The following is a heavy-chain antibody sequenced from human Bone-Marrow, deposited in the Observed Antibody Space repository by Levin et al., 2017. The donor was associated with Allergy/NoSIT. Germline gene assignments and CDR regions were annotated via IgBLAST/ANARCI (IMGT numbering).Heavy chain of an antibody. Sequence: ASVKVSCKASGYTFTGYYMHWVRQAPGQGLEWMGRINPNSGGTNYAQKFQGRVTMTRDTSISTAYMELSRLRSDDTAVYYCARDLRAPTTVTTQFHTARPPKSNWFDPWGQGTLVTVSS. J-gene: IGHJ5*02. CDR2: INPNSGGT. CDR1: GYTFTGYY. CDR3: ARDLRAPTTVTTQFHTARPPKSNWFDP. V-gene: IGHV1-2*06. D-gene: IGHD4-17*01.